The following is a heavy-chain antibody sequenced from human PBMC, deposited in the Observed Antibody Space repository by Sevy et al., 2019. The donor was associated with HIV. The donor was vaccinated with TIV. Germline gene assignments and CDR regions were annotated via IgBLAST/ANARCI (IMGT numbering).Heavy chain of an antibody. CDR2: ISYDGSNK. Sequence: GGSLRLSCAASGLTFSTYSMNWVRQAPGKGLEWVAVISYDGSNKYYADSVKGRFTISSDNSKNTLYLQMDGLRAEDTAFYYCAGDDEPDYFDFDMDVWGQGTTVTVSS. J-gene: IGHJ6*02. CDR1: GLTFSTYS. V-gene: IGHV3-30*03. CDR3: AGDDEPDYFDFDMDV.